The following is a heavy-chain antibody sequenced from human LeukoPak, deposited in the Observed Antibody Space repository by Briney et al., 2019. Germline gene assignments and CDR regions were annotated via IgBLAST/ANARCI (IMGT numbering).Heavy chain of an antibody. CDR1: GFTFSNYG. CDR3: AKDSGIAVAGTLRAFDI. V-gene: IGHV3-30*02. CDR2: IWYDGSNK. Sequence: GGSLRLSCAASGFTFSNYGMHWVRQAPGKGLEWVAVIWYDGSNKFYADSVKGRFTISRDNSKNTLYLQMNSLRAEDTAVYYCAKDSGIAVAGTLRAFDIWGQGTMVTVSS. J-gene: IGHJ3*02. D-gene: IGHD6-19*01.